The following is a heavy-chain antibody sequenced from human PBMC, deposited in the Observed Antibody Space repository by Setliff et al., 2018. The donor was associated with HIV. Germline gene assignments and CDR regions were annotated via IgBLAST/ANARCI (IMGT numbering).Heavy chain of an antibody. V-gene: IGHV4-39*01. CDR3: ARHAAGPDGPFDYDWRSYYFDY. J-gene: IGHJ4*02. D-gene: IGHD4-17*01. CDR2: VYYTGST. Sequence: PSETLSLTCTVSGGSISTATFYWNWIRQPPGKALEWLGIVYYTGSTNYNPSLKSRVAMSVDTSRNQFSLKLSSVIAADTAVYYCARHAAGPDGPFDYDWRSYYFDYWGQGSLVTVSS. CDR1: GGSISTATFY.